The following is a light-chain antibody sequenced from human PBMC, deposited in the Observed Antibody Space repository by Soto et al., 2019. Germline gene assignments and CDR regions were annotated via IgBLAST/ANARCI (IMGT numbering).Light chain of an antibody. J-gene: IGLJ1*01. Sequence: QSVLTQPPSVSGAPGQRVTISCTGSSSNIGAGYDVHWYQQLPGPAPKLLIYGNSNRPSGVPDRFSGSKSGTSASLAITGLQAEDEADYYCQSYDSSLSVFGTGTKVTV. CDR1: SSNIGAGYD. V-gene: IGLV1-40*01. CDR2: GNS. CDR3: QSYDSSLSV.